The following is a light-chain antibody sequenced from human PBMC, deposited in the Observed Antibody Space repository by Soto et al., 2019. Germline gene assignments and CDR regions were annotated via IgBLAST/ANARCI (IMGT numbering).Light chain of an antibody. Sequence: SYELTQPPSVSVSPGQTASITCSGDKLGDKCAGWYQQKPGQSPVLVIYQDSKRPSGIPERFSGSNSGNTATLTISGTQAMDEADYYCQAWDSSTAVFGTGTKVTVL. CDR2: QDS. J-gene: IGLJ1*01. V-gene: IGLV3-1*01. CDR1: KLGDKC. CDR3: QAWDSSTAV.